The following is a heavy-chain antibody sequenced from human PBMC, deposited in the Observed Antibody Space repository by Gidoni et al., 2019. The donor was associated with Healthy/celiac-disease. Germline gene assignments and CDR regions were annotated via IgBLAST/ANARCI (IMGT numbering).Heavy chain of an antibody. CDR2: IYYSGST. V-gene: IGHV4-39*01. Sequence: GSSSCWIRQPPGKGLEWIGSIYYSGSTYYNPSLKSRVTISVDTSKNQFSLKLSSVTAADTAVYYCARQGYSYGDEPMDVWGKGTTVTVSS. CDR1: GSS. D-gene: IGHD5-18*01. J-gene: IGHJ6*04. CDR3: ARQGYSYGDEPMDV.